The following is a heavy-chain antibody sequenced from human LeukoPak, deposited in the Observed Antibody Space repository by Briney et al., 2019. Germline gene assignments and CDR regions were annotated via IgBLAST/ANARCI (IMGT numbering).Heavy chain of an antibody. CDR3: AIGGVGAHFDY. J-gene: IGHJ4*02. V-gene: IGHV3-7*01. D-gene: IGHD1-26*01. Sequence: GGSLRLSCAASGFTFSNYWMSWVRQAPGKGLEWVANMKLGGSEKYYVDSVKGRFTISRDNAKNSLYLQMNSLRAEDTAVYYCAIGGVGAHFDYWGQGTLVTVSS. CDR1: GFTFSNYW. CDR2: MKLGGSEK.